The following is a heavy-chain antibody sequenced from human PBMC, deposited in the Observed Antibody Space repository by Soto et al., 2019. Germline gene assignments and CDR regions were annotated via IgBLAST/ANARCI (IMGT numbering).Heavy chain of an antibody. D-gene: IGHD3-22*01. CDR2: IIPIFGTA. Sequence: SSVKVSCNASGGTFSSYAISWVRQAPGQGLEWMGGIIPIFGTANYAQKFQGRVAITADKSTSTAYMELSSLRSEDTAVYYCARDKGPVYDSSGYYYDWFDPWGQGTLVTVSS. J-gene: IGHJ5*02. V-gene: IGHV1-69*06. CDR1: GGTFSSYA. CDR3: ARDKGPVYDSSGYYYDWFDP.